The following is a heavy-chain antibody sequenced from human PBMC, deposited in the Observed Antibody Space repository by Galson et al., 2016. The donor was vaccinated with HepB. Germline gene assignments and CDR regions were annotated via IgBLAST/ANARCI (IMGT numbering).Heavy chain of an antibody. CDR1: GFTFSTYA. V-gene: IGHV3-30-3*01. Sequence: SLRLSCAASGFTFSTYAMHWVRQAPGKGLEWVAVMSYDGSEKNYADSVKGRFTISRDNSKSTLYLQMNSLRVEDTAVYYCARGERGTSWAYYFDYWGQGTLLTVSS. CDR3: ARGERGTSWAYYFDY. CDR2: MSYDGSEK. J-gene: IGHJ4*02. D-gene: IGHD2-2*01.